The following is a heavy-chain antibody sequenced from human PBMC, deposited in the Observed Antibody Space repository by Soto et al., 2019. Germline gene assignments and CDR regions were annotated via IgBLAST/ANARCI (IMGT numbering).Heavy chain of an antibody. J-gene: IGHJ4*02. D-gene: IGHD3-3*01. CDR1: GFTTCSNFW. V-gene: IGHV3-7*03. Sequence: PGGSLRLSCATSGFTTCSNFWMSWVRQAPGRGLEWVANIRQDGSDQFYVDSVKGRFTISRDNPEESVYLQMNSLRVEDTAVYFCALYYDYSSGYYTGISYWGQGTPVTVSS. CDR2: IRQDGSDQ. CDR3: ALYYDYSSGYYTGISY.